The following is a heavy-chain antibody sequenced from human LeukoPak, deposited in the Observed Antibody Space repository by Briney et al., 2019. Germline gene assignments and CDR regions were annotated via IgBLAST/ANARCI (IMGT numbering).Heavy chain of an antibody. J-gene: IGHJ6*02. CDR2: MSPNSGNT. CDR1: GHTFTSYD. V-gene: IGHV1-8*01. Sequence: GASVKVSCKASGHTFTSYDINWVRQASGQGLEWMGWMSPNSGNTGYAQKFQGRVTMTRDTSISAAYMELSSLRSEDTAVYYCARGIDAGMDVWGQGTTVTVSS. D-gene: IGHD1-26*01. CDR3: ARGIDAGMDV.